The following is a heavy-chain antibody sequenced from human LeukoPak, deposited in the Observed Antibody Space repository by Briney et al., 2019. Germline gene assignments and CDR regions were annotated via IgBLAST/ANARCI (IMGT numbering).Heavy chain of an antibody. CDR3: AKTMEYNSSPIDY. D-gene: IGHD6-6*01. V-gene: IGHV3-23*01. J-gene: IGHJ4*02. Sequence: GGSLRLSCAASGFTFSSYAMTWVRQAPGKGLEWVSGISGSGISTYYADSVKGRFTISRDNSKNTLYVQMNSLRAEDTAVYYCAKTMEYNSSPIDYWGQGTLVTVSS. CDR1: GFTFSSYA. CDR2: ISGSGIST.